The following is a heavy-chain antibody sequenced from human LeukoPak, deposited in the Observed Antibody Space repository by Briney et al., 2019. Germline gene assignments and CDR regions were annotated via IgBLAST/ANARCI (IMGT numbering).Heavy chain of an antibody. Sequence: SETLSLTCAVSGGSISSSNWWSWVRQPPEQGLEWIGEIYHSGSTNYNPSLMSRVTISVDTSKNQFSLKLSSVTAADTAVYYCARPRDRYCSSTSCRRKNWFDPWGQGTLVTVSS. J-gene: IGHJ5*02. CDR3: ARPRDRYCSSTSCRRKNWFDP. CDR1: GGSISSSNW. D-gene: IGHD2-2*01. V-gene: IGHV4-4*02. CDR2: IYHSGST.